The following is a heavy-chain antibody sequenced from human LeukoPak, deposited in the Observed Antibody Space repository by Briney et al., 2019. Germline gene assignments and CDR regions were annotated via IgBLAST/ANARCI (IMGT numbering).Heavy chain of an antibody. CDR1: GFTVSTNY. V-gene: IGHV3-53*01. J-gene: IGHJ6*02. CDR2: IYSGGST. Sequence: GGSLRLSCAASGFTVSTNYMSWVRQAPGKGLEWVSVIYSGGSTYYAASVKGRFTISRDNSKDTLSLQMNSLRAEDTAVYYCARPLTGLYYNYDMDVWGQGTTVTVSS. CDR3: ARPLTGLYYNYDMDV. D-gene: IGHD3-9*01.